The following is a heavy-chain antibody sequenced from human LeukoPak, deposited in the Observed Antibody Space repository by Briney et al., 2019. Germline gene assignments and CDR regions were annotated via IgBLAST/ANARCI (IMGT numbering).Heavy chain of an antibody. J-gene: IGHJ4*02. D-gene: IGHD3-10*01. Sequence: GASVKVSCKVSGYTRTELSMHWVRQAPGKGLEWMGGFDPEDGETIYAQKFQGRVTMTEDTSTDTAYMELSSLRSEDTAVYYCATGYYYGSGSYYNPPLGYWGQGTLVTVSS. CDR3: ATGYYYGSGSYYNPPLGY. CDR1: GYTRTELS. CDR2: FDPEDGET. V-gene: IGHV1-24*01.